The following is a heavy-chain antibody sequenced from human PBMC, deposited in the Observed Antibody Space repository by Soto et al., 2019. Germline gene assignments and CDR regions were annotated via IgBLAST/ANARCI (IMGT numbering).Heavy chain of an antibody. CDR3: ARDPECEDFDY. J-gene: IGHJ4*02. V-gene: IGHV1-46*01. D-gene: IGHD3-3*01. CDR1: GYNFISYY. CDR2: INPGGGST. Sequence: QVQLVQSGAEVKKPGASVKVSCQASGYNFISYYMHWVRQAPGQGLEWMGRINPGGGSTSYAQKFQGRVTMTRDTSTMTVYMELTNLRSDDTAVYYCARDPECEDFDYWGQGTMVTVSS.